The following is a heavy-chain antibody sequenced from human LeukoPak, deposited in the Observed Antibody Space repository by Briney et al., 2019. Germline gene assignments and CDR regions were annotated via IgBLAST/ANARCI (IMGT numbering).Heavy chain of an antibody. Sequence: SETLSLTCTVSGGSIISSSYSWGWIRQPPGKGLEWIGSIYYSGNTYYNPSLKSRVTISIDTSKNELSVKVNSVTAADTAVYYCARLYSGTRPPDYWGQGTLVTVSS. CDR1: GGSIISSSYS. CDR2: IYYSGNT. CDR3: ARLYSGTRPPDY. J-gene: IGHJ4*02. V-gene: IGHV4-39*01. D-gene: IGHD3-10*01.